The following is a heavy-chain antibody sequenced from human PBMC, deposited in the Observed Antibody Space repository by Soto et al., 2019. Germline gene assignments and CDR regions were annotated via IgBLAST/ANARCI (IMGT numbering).Heavy chain of an antibody. J-gene: IGHJ4*02. Sequence: EVQLLESGGGLVQPGGSLRLSCTASGFTFSSHAMTWVRQAPGKGLEWVSGLSGSGGSIYYADSVKGRFTISRDNSMNTLYVQMKSLRAEDTAVYYCAKVSSSWYAGFFDLWGQGTPVTVSS. CDR3: AKVSSSWYAGFFDL. V-gene: IGHV3-23*01. CDR1: GFTFSSHA. D-gene: IGHD6-13*01. CDR2: LSGSGGSI.